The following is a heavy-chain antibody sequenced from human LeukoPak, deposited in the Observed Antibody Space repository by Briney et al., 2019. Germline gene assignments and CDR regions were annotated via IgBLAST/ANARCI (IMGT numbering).Heavy chain of an antibody. V-gene: IGHV1-2*02. CDR1: GYTFTGYY. CDR2: INPNSGGT. D-gene: IGHD6-13*01. CDR3: AIAAAGRRTMDV. Sequence: ASVKVSCKASGYTFTGYYMHWVRQAPGQGLEWMGWINPNSGGTNYAQKFQGRVTMTRDTSISTAYMELSRLRSDDTAVYYCAIAAAGRRTMDVWGQGTTVTVSS. J-gene: IGHJ6*02.